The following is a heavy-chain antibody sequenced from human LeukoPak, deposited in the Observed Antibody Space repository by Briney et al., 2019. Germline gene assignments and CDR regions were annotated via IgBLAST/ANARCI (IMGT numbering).Heavy chain of an antibody. CDR3: ARVLDGSYKDY. CDR1: GGSISSGSYY. D-gene: IGHD1-26*01. CDR2: IYHSGST. Sequence: SQTLSLTCTVSGGSISSGSYYWSWIRQPAGKGLEWIGYIYHSGSTYYNPSLKSRVTISVDRSKNQFSLKLSSVTAADTAVYYCARVLDGSYKDYWGQGTLVTVSS. V-gene: IGHV4-30-2*01. J-gene: IGHJ4*02.